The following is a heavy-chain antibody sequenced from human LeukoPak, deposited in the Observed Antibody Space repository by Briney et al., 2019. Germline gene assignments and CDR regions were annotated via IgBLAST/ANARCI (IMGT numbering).Heavy chain of an antibody. Sequence: RASETLSLTCAVYGGSFSGYYWSWIRQPPGKGPEWIGEINHSGSTNYNPSLKSRVTISVDTSKNQFSLKLSSVTAADTAVYYCARVNPGLRYFGYWGQGTLVTVSS. J-gene: IGHJ4*02. V-gene: IGHV4-34*01. D-gene: IGHD3-9*01. CDR3: ARVNPGLRYFGY. CDR2: INHSGST. CDR1: GGSFSGYY.